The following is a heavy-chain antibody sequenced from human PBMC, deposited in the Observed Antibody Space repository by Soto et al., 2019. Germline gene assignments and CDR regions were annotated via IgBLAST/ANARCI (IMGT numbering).Heavy chain of an antibody. V-gene: IGHV3-21*01. CDR1: AFTFSTYY. CDR3: ARAEYYYDISWFDP. CDR2: VSASGLNT. Sequence: PGGSLRLSCAASAFTFSTYYISLVRQSPGKGLEWVSGVSASGLNTDYADSVKGRFTISRDNAKNSLYLQMNSLRAEDTAVYYCARAEYYYDISWFDPWGQGTLVTVSS. D-gene: IGHD3-22*01. J-gene: IGHJ5*02.